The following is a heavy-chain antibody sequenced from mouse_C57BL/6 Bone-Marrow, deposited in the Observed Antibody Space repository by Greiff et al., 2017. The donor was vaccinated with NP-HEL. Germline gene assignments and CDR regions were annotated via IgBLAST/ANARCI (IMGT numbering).Heavy chain of an antibody. CDR2: ISSGGDYI. D-gene: IGHD2-4*01. V-gene: IGHV5-9-1*02. Sequence: EVKLMESGEGLVKPGGSLKLSCAASGFTFSSYAMSWVRQTPEKRLEWVAYISSGGDYIYYADTVKGRFTISRDNARNTLYLQMSSLKSEDTAMYYCTRRDDYDWYFDVWGTGTTVTVSS. CDR3: TRRDDYDWYFDV. CDR1: GFTFSSYA. J-gene: IGHJ1*03.